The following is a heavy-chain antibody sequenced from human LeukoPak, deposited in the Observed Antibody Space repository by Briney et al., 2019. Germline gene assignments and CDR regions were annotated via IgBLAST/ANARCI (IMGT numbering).Heavy chain of an antibody. Sequence: ASVKVSCKASGYTFTSYGISGVRQAPGQGLEWMGWISAYNGNTNYAQKLQGRVTMTTDTSTSTAYMELRSLRSDDTAVYYCARSGLKNMVRGVLGYWGQGTLVTVSS. D-gene: IGHD3-10*01. J-gene: IGHJ4*02. V-gene: IGHV1-18*01. CDR2: ISAYNGNT. CDR3: ARSGLKNMVRGVLGY. CDR1: GYTFTSYG.